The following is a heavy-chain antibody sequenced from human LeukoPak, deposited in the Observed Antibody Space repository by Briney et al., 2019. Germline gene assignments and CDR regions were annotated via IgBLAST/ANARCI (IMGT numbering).Heavy chain of an antibody. CDR3: ARGRRVGAFWFEP. Sequence: ASVKVSCKASGYTFTSYYINWVRQATGQGLQWRGWMNPNSGNTGYAQKFQGRGTMTRNTSISTAYMELSSLRSGDTAVYYCARGRRVGAFWFEPWGQGPLVTVFS. J-gene: IGHJ5*02. CDR2: MNPNSGNT. D-gene: IGHD1-26*01. CDR1: GYTFTSYY. V-gene: IGHV1-8*01.